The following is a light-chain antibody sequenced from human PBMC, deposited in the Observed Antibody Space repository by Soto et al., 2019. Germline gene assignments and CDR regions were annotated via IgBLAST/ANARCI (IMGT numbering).Light chain of an antibody. CDR2: NNN. V-gene: IGLV1-44*01. CDR1: RSDIGSNS. Sequence: QSALTQPPSASGTPGQTVIISCSGSRSDIGSNSVNWYQHLPGTAPKLLIYNNNQRPSGVPDRFSGSKSGTSASLAISGLQSEDEADYYCAAWDESLTGPVFGTGTKV. CDR3: AAWDESLTGPV. J-gene: IGLJ1*01.